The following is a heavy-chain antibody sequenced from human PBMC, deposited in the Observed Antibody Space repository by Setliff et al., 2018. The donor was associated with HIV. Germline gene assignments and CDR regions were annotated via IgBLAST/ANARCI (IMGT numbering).Heavy chain of an antibody. CDR3: ARLTTTYYYDSSAYYHPV. CDR2: IPHNGGT. V-gene: IGHV4-38-2*01. D-gene: IGHD3-22*01. Sequence: CAVSGYSIGSGSFWGWIRQPPGKGLEWIATIPHNGGTYYNPDPSLTGRVTISVDTSKNQFSLKLAFVTAADTAVFYCARLTTTYYYDSSAYYHPVWGQGTLVTVSS. J-gene: IGHJ4*02. CDR1: GYSIGSGSF.